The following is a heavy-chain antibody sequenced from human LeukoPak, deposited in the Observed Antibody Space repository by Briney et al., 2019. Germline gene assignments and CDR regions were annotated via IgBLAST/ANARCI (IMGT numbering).Heavy chain of an antibody. CDR2: IYHSGNT. Sequence: SETLSLTCAVYGGSFSGYYWSWIRQPPGKGLEWIGEIYHSGNTNYNPSLKSQVTISVDWSKNHFSLKLSSVTAADTAVYYGAGEGDYDILTGYYFIGSGGRGTLVTVS. J-gene: IGHJ4*02. V-gene: IGHV4-34*01. D-gene: IGHD3-9*01. CDR1: GGSFSGYY. CDR3: AGEGDYDILTGYYFIGS.